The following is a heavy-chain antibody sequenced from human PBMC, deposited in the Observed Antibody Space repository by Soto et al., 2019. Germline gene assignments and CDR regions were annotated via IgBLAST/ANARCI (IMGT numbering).Heavy chain of an antibody. D-gene: IGHD3-10*01. Sequence: EVQLLESGGGLVKPGGSLRLSCAASGFTFNNYAMTWVRQAQGQGLEWVSAISGGGDTTSYADSVKGRFTVSRDGSKNTLYLQMSSLRAEDTALYYRAKGRGGSRSLPPRVECWDQGSLVSFSS. CDR2: ISGGGDTT. CDR3: AKGRGGSRSLPPRVEC. J-gene: IGHJ4*02. V-gene: IGHV3-23*01. CDR1: GFTFNNYA.